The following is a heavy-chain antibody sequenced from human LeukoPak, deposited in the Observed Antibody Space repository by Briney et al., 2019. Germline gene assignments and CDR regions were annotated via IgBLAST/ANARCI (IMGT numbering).Heavy chain of an antibody. CDR3: ASVQRYYYDSRRPELLYGMDV. D-gene: IGHD3-22*01. J-gene: IGHJ6*02. CDR2: ISSSSSYI. CDR1: GFTFSSYS. V-gene: IGHV3-21*01. Sequence: GGSLRLSCAASGFTFSSYSMNWVRQAPGKGLEWVSSISSSSSYIYYADSVKGRFTISRDNAKNSLYLQMNSLRAEDTAVYYCASVQRYYYDSRRPELLYGMDVWGQGTTVTVSS.